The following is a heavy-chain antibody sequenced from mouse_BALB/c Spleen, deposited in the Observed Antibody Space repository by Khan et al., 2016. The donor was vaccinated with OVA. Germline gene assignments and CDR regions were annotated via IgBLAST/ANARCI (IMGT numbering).Heavy chain of an antibody. CDR1: GFTFTDYY. D-gene: IGHD1-1*01. V-gene: IGHV1-84*02. Sequence: QVQRKESGPELVKPGASVKISCKASGFTFTDYYIHWVKQKPGQGLEWIGWIYPGSGNTKYNEKFKGMATLTVDTSSSTAYMQLSSLTSEDTAVYFCAKGGYYDNSLFDYWGQGTTLTVSS. CDR2: IYPGSGNT. J-gene: IGHJ2*01. CDR3: AKGGYYDNSLFDY.